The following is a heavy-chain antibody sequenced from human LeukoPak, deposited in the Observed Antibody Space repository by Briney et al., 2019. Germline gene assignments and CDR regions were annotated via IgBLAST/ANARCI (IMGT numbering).Heavy chain of an antibody. CDR2: IYYSGST. Sequence: SETLSLACTVSGGSISSYCWSWIRQPPGKGLEWIGYIYYSGSTNYNPSLKSRVTISVDTSKNQFSLKLSSVTAADTAVYYCARGGGYDSGIDYWGQGTLVTVSS. CDR3: ARGGGYDSGIDY. CDR1: GGSISSYC. J-gene: IGHJ4*02. V-gene: IGHV4-59*01. D-gene: IGHD5-12*01.